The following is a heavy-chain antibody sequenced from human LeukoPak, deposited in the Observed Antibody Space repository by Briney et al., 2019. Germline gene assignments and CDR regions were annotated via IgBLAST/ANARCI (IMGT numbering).Heavy chain of an antibody. CDR2: IIAIFGIA. CDR3: ARGRGYYDSSGYFGY. CDR1: GGTFTSYA. V-gene: IGHV1-69*04. J-gene: IGHJ4*02. Sequence: SVKVSCKASGGTFTSYAISWVRQAPGQGLEWMGRIIAIFGIANYVQKFQGRVTITADKSTSTAYMELSSLRSEDTAVYYCARGRGYYDSSGYFGYWGQGTLVTVSS. D-gene: IGHD3-22*01.